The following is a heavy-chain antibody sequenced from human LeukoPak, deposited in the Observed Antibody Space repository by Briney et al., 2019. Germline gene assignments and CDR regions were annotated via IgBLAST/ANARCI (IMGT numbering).Heavy chain of an antibody. J-gene: IGHJ4*02. CDR1: EFTFSSYA. V-gene: IGHV3-30*04. CDR3: ARDYGSGSYPRIYFEY. CDR2: ISYDGTNK. D-gene: IGHD3-10*01. Sequence: GGSLRLSCAASEFTFSSYAMYWVRQAPDQGLEGVALISYDGTNKYYADSVKGRFTISRDNSKNTLYLQMNSLRGEDTAVYYCARDYGSGSYPRIYFEYWGQGPLVTVSS.